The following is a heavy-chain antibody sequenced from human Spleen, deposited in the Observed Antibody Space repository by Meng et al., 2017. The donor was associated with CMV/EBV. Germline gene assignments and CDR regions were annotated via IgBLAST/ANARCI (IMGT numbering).Heavy chain of an antibody. Sequence: GGSLRLSCAASGFTFSDYCMSWIRQAPGKGLEWLSYISGSDNAIYYADSVKGRFTISRDNAKNSLYLQMNSLRDEDTAVYYCARTTFPYDSFDYWGQGTLVTVSS. CDR1: GFTFSDYC. D-gene: IGHD3-22*01. V-gene: IGHV3-11*01. CDR3: ARTTFPYDSFDY. CDR2: ISGSDNAI. J-gene: IGHJ4*02.